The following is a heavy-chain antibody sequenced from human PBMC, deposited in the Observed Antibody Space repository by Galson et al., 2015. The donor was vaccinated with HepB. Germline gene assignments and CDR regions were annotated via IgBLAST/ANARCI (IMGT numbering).Heavy chain of an antibody. J-gene: IGHJ6*02. CDR2: INSDGSST. CDR1: GFTFSSHW. Sequence: SLRLSCAASGFTFSSHWMHWVRQAPGKGLVWVSRINSDGSSTSYADSVKGRFTISRDNAKNTLYLQMNSLRAEDTAVYYCATGGRYGDYYYYGMDVWGQGTTVTVSS. D-gene: IGHD4-17*01. V-gene: IGHV3-74*01. CDR3: ATGGRYGDYYYYGMDV.